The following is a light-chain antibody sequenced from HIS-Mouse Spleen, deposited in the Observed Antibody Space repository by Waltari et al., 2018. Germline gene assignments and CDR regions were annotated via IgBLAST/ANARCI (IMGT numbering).Light chain of an antibody. V-gene: IGKV1-17*03. CDR2: AAS. J-gene: IGKJ4*01. CDR3: LQHNSYPLT. CDR1: QGISNY. Sequence: TCWCGQGISNYLAWFQQKPGKVPNRLSYAASSLQSGVPSRFSGSGSWTEFTLTISSLQPEDFATYYCLQHNSYPLTFGGGTKVEIK.